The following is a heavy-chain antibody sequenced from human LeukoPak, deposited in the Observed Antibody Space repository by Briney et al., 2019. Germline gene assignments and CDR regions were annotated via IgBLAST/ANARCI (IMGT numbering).Heavy chain of an antibody. Sequence: GGSLRLSCAASGFTFDDYAMHWVRQAPGKGLEWVSLISGDGGSTYYADSVKGRFTISRDNSKNSLYLQMNSLRTEDTALYYCAKDMAVWGYYYGMDVWGQGTTVTVSS. CDR1: GFTFDDYA. V-gene: IGHV3-43*02. CDR3: AKDMAVWGYYYGMDV. CDR2: ISGDGGST. D-gene: IGHD3-16*01. J-gene: IGHJ6*02.